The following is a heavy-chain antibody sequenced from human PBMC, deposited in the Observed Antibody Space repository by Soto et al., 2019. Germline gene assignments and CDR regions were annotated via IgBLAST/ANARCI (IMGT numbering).Heavy chain of an antibody. CDR3: ARDSTVTTLDY. V-gene: IGHV1-18*01. Sequence: ASVKVSCKASGYTFTAYAISWVRQAPGQGLEWMGWISAYNGDPNYAQMLQGRVTMITDTSTSTAYMELRSLRSDDTAVYYCARDSTVTTLDYWGQGTLVTVSS. CDR2: ISAYNGDP. D-gene: IGHD4-17*01. CDR1: GYTFTAYA. J-gene: IGHJ4*02.